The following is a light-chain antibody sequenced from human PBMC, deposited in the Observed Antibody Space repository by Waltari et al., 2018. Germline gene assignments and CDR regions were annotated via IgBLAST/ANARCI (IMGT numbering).Light chain of an antibody. V-gene: IGLV3-19*01. CDR3: SSRDSGAHRHV. Sequence: SSELTQEPAVSVALGQTVRYTCQGDSLRSYYATWYQQKAGQAPILVIYGQNNRPSGIPDRFSGSYSGRTASLTITGAQAEDEADYYCSSRDSGAHRHVFGTGTKVTVL. J-gene: IGLJ1*01. CDR1: SLRSYY. CDR2: GQN.